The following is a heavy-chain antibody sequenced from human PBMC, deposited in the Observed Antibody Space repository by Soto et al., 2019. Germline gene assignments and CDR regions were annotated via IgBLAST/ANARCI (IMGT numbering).Heavy chain of an antibody. V-gene: IGHV4-31*03. Sequence: SETLSLTCTVSGGSISSGGYYWSWIRQHPGKGLEWIGYIYYSGSTYYNPSLKSRVTISVDTSKNQFSLKLSSVTAADTAVYYCARGARVYNFDYWGQGTLVTVSS. D-gene: IGHD1-20*01. J-gene: IGHJ4*02. CDR2: IYYSGST. CDR3: ARGARVYNFDY. CDR1: GGSISSGGYY.